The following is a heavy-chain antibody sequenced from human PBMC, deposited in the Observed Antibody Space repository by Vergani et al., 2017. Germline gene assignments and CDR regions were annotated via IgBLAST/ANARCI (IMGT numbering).Heavy chain of an antibody. V-gene: IGHV3-53*04. D-gene: IGHD5-12*01. CDR3: ARDRVDIVATTTYYYYYYGMDV. Sequence: EVQLVESGGGLVQPGGSLRLSCAASGSTVSSNYMSWVRQAPGKGLEWVSVIYSGGSTYYADSVKGRFTISRHNSKNTLYLQMNSLRAEDTAVYYCARDRVDIVATTTYYYYYYGMDVWGQWTTVTVSS. CDR1: GSTVSSNY. J-gene: IGHJ6*02. CDR2: IYSGGST.